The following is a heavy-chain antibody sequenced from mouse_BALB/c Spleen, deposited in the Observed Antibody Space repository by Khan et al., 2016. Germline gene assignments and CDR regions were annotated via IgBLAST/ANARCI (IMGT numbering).Heavy chain of an antibody. J-gene: IGHJ3*01. D-gene: IGHD2-14*01. CDR2: IYPGDGDT. CDR3: ARGTPFAS. Sequence: QVQLQQSGAELVRPGSSVKISCKASGYAFSGYWMNWVKQRPGQGLEWIGQIYPGDGDTNYNGKFKGKATLTADKSSSTAYMQLSSLTSEDSAVYLCARGTPFASGGQGTLVTVSA. CDR1: GYAFSGYW. V-gene: IGHV1-80*01.